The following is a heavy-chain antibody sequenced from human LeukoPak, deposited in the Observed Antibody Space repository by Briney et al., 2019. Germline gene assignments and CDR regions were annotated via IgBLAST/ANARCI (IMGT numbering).Heavy chain of an antibody. CDR3: AHRGYYDSSGYYHEDQFDY. D-gene: IGHD3-22*01. CDR2: IYWDDDK. J-gene: IGHJ4*02. CDR1: GFSLSTSGVG. V-gene: IGHV2-5*02. Sequence: SGPTLVNPTQTLTPTCTFSGFSLSTSGVGVGWIRQPPGKALEWLALIYWDDDKRYSPSLKSRLTITKDTSKHQVVLTMTNMDPVDTATYYCAHRGYYDSSGYYHEDQFDYWGQGTLVTVSS.